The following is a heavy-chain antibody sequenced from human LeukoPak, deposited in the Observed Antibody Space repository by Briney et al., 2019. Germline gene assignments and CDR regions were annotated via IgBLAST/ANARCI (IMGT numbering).Heavy chain of an antibody. CDR2: IRSDGSNK. Sequence: PGGSLRLSCAGSGFTFSSYGMHWARQAPGKGLEWMAFIRSDGSNKYYADSVKGRFTISGDNSKNTLYLQMNSLRADDTAVYYCAKEGFYYMDVWGKGTTVTISS. V-gene: IGHV3-30*02. CDR3: AKEGFYYMDV. J-gene: IGHJ6*03. CDR1: GFTFSSYG.